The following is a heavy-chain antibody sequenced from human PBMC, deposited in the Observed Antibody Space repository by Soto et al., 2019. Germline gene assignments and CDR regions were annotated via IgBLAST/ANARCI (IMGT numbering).Heavy chain of an antibody. CDR3: AKDSWAIFGVPAGEYYAMDV. CDR1: GFTFENYA. V-gene: IGHV3-23*01. D-gene: IGHD3-3*01. Sequence: LRLSCVASGFTFENYAMSGVRQAPVNVLEWVSAISGSGGTTYYSDSVKGRFTISRDNSKNTVYLQMNDLRVEDAAEYFCAKDSWAIFGVPAGEYYAMDVWGQGTTVTVSS. CDR2: ISGSGGTT. J-gene: IGHJ6*02.